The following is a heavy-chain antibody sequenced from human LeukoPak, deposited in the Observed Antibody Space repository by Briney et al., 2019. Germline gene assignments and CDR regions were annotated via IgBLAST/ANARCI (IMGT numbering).Heavy chain of an antibody. D-gene: IGHD6-19*01. CDR1: GASINSYY. V-gene: IGHV4-59*01. J-gene: IGHJ4*02. Sequence: PSETLSLTCTVSGASINSYYWSWIRQSPGKGLEWIGYIYYSGSTNYNPSLKSRVPISVHTSQNQFSLDLTSLTAADTAVYYCARLDYASGWYYFDYWGQGTLVTASS. CDR3: ARLDYASGWYYFDY. CDR2: IYYSGST.